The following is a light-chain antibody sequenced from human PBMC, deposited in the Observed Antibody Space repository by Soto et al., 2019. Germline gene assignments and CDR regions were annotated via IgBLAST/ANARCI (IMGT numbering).Light chain of an antibody. Sequence: QSALTQPASVSGSPGQSITISCTGTSSDVGGYNFVSWYQQHPGKAPKLMIYDVNIRPSGISNRFSGSKSGNTASLTISGLQAEDDADYYCCSYASSSTRVIFGGGTKLTVL. CDR1: SSDVGGYNF. J-gene: IGLJ2*01. CDR3: CSYASSSTRVI. V-gene: IGLV2-14*03. CDR2: DVN.